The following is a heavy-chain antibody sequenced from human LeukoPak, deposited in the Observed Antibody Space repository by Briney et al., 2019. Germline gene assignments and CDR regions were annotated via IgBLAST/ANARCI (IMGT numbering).Heavy chain of an antibody. V-gene: IGHV3-23*01. Sequence: PGGSLRLSCEASGFTFGNFGMTWVRQAPGKALQWVSGITGSSTWTYYAASVKGRFTVSRDNSQNTLHLQMNSLRADDTAVYYCARELVSSGTGYFDLWGSGTLVTVSS. CDR2: ITGSSTWT. CDR1: GFTFGNFG. CDR3: ARELVSSGTGYFDL. D-gene: IGHD3-10*01. J-gene: IGHJ2*01.